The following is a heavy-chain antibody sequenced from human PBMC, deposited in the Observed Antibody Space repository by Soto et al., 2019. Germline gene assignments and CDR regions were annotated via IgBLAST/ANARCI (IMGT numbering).Heavy chain of an antibody. CDR3: ARGLITGSHYSGGWYYFDS. CDR2: INHSGSA. J-gene: IGHJ4*02. D-gene: IGHD6-19*01. Sequence: SEILSLTCAVYGESFSGYIWTWIRQTPGKGLQWIGQINHSGSAYYNPSLKSRVTISVHTSNSQFSLELSSVTAADTAVYYCARGLITGSHYSGGWYYFDSWGQGTQVTVSS. CDR1: GESFSGYI. V-gene: IGHV4-34*01.